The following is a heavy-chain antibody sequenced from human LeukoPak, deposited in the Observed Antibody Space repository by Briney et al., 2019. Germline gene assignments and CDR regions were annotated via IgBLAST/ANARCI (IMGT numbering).Heavy chain of an antibody. Sequence: GGSLRLSCAASGFTFSSYCMHWVRQAPGKGLEWVALISCDGGRKDYADSVKGRITISRDNSKNTLYLQMSSLRPDDKAVYYCVKGRQQGWSCADLDIWGQGTMVTVSS. D-gene: IGHD1-26*01. V-gene: IGHV3-30*18. CDR3: VKGRQQGWSCADLDI. CDR1: GFTFSSYC. J-gene: IGHJ3*02. CDR2: ISCDGGRK.